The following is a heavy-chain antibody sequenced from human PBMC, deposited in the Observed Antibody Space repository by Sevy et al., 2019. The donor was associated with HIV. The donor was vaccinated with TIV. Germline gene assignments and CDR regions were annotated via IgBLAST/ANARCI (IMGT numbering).Heavy chain of an antibody. J-gene: IGHJ4*02. CDR1: GFTFSSYD. CDR3: VRAIGAAGSY. D-gene: IGHD6-13*01. V-gene: IGHV3-7*01. Sequence: GGSLRLSCAASGFTFSSYDMNWVRQAPGKGLEWVANIKEDGSVKYYVDSVKGRFTISRDNAKNSVYLQMNSLRAEDTALYYCVRAIGAAGSYWGQGTLVTVSS. CDR2: IKEDGSVK.